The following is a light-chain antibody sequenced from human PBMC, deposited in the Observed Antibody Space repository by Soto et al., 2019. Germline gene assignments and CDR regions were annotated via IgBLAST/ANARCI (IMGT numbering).Light chain of an antibody. Sequence: HSALTQPASVSGSPGQSIAISCTGTSSDIGHYNYVSWYQQHPGKAPKLMIYEVSNRPSGVSNRFSGSKSGNTASLTISGLQAEDEADYYCGSYTRSSTLVIFGGGTKLTVL. CDR3: GSYTRSSTLVI. CDR2: EVS. CDR1: SSDIGHYNY. J-gene: IGLJ2*01. V-gene: IGLV2-14*01.